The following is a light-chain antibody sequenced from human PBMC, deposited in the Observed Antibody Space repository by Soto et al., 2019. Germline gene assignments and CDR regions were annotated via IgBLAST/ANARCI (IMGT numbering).Light chain of an antibody. V-gene: IGLV2-14*01. J-gene: IGLJ3*02. CDR1: SSDVGGYNY. CDR3: SSYTTSGTPV. CDR2: EVS. Sequence: QSALTQPASVSGSPGQSITISCTGTSSDVGGYNYLSWYQQNPGKAPKVMIYEVSNRPSGVSNRFSGSKSGNTSSLTISGLQAEDEADYYCSSYTTSGTPVFGGGTKVTAL.